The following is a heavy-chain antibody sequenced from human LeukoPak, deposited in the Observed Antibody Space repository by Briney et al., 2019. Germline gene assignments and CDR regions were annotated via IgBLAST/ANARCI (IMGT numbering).Heavy chain of an antibody. CDR2: ISSSGSTI. CDR1: GFTFSDYY. CDR3: AKDIIIAAAGPAYFDY. J-gene: IGHJ4*02. V-gene: IGHV3-11*01. D-gene: IGHD6-13*01. Sequence: GGSLRLSCAASGFTFSDYYMSRIRQAPGKGLEWVSYISSSGSTIYYADSVKGRLTISRDSSKNTMYLQMNSLRAEDTAVYYCAKDIIIAAAGPAYFDYWGQGTLVTVSS.